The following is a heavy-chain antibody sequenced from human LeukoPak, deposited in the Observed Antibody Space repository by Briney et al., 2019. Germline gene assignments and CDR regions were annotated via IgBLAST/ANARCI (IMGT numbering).Heavy chain of an antibody. J-gene: IGHJ4*02. V-gene: IGHV5-51*01. CDR3: ARHPAGSWSHFRY. Sequence: GESLKISCKGSGYTFTSYWIAWVRQMPGKGLEWMGTIYPGDSDTRYSPSFQGQVTISADKSISTAYLQWSSLKASDTAMYYCARHPAGSWSHFRYWGQGTLVTVSS. D-gene: IGHD6-13*01. CDR1: GYTFTSYW. CDR2: IYPGDSDT.